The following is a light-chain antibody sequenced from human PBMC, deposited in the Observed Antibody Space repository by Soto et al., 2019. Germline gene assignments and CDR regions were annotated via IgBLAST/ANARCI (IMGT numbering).Light chain of an antibody. CDR1: QSLLHSIGYNY. V-gene: IGKV2-28*01. CDR3: MQALQTPWT. J-gene: IGKJ1*01. CDR2: LGS. Sequence: DIVMTQSPLSLPVTPGEPASISCRSSQSLLHSIGYNYLDWYLQKPGQSPQLLIYLGSNRASGVPDRFSGSGSGTDFTLKINRVEAEDVGVYYCMQALQTPWTFGQGTKVEIK.